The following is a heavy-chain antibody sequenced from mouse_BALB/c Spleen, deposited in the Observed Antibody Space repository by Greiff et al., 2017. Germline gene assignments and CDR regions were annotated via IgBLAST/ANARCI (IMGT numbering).Heavy chain of an antibody. D-gene: IGHD3-3*01. CDR2: ISSGGGST. J-gene: IGHJ2*01. CDR1: GFAFSSYD. V-gene: IGHV5-12-1*01. Sequence: EVKLVESGGGLVKPGGSLKLSCAASGFAFSSYDMSWVRQTPEKRLEWVAYISSGGGSTYYPDTVKGRFTISRDNAKNTLYLQMSSLKSEDTAMYYCARHRDEDYFDYWGQGTTLTVSS. CDR3: ARHRDEDYFDY.